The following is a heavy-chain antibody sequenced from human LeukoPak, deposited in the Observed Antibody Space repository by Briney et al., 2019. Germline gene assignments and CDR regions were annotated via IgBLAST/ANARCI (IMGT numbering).Heavy chain of an antibody. D-gene: IGHD1-26*01. CDR2: ISYDGSNK. J-gene: IGHJ4*02. Sequence: GSLRLSCAASGFTFSSYAMHWVRQAPGKGLEWVAVISYDGSNKYYADSVKGRFTISRDNSKNTLYLQMNSLRAEDTAVYYCARDPGRWELSHFDYWGQGTLVTVSS. CDR3: ARDPGRWELSHFDY. CDR1: GFTFSSYA. V-gene: IGHV3-30-3*01.